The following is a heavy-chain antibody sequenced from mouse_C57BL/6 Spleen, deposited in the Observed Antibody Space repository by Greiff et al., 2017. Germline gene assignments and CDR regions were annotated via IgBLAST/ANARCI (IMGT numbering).Heavy chain of an antibody. D-gene: IGHD1-1*01. CDR3: TSTVVALYYAMDY. Sequence: EVQLQQSGAELVRPGASVKLSCTASGFNIKDDYMHWVKQRPEQGLEWIGWIDPENGDTEYASKFQGKATITADTSSNTAYLQLSSLTSEDTAVYYCTSTVVALYYAMDYWGQGTSVTVSS. CDR2: IDPENGDT. CDR1: GFNIKDDY. V-gene: IGHV14-4*01. J-gene: IGHJ4*01.